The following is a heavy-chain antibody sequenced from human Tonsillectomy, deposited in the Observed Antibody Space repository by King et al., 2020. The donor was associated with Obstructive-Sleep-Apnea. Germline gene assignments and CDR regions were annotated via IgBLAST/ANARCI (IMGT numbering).Heavy chain of an antibody. Sequence: VQLVESGGGVVQPGRSLRLSCAASGFTFSSYAMHGVRQAPGKGLEWVAVISYDGSNKYYADSVKGRFTISRDNSKNTLYLQMNSLRAEDTAVYYCARDRGSSWLNYGMDVWGQGTTVTVSS. CDR1: GFTFSSYA. J-gene: IGHJ6*02. CDR2: ISYDGSNK. V-gene: IGHV3-30*04. D-gene: IGHD6-13*01. CDR3: ARDRGSSWLNYGMDV.